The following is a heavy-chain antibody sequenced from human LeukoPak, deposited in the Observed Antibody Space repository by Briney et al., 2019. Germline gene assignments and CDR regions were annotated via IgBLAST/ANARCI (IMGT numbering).Heavy chain of an antibody. D-gene: IGHD3-16*01. CDR1: GFTVSSNY. J-gene: IGHJ4*02. Sequence: GGSLGLSCAASGFTVSSNYMSWVRQAPGKGLEWVSVIYSGGSTYYADSVKGRFTISRDNSKNTLYLQMNSLRAEDTAVYYCARVGGGYYFDYWGQGTLVTVSS. CDR3: ARVGGGYYFDY. V-gene: IGHV3-53*01. CDR2: IYSGGST.